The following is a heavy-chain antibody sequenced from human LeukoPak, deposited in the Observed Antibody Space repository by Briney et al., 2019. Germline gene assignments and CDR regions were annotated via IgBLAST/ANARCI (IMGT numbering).Heavy chain of an antibody. Sequence: PGGSLRLSCAASGFAFSSYSMDWVRQAPGKGLELVSYISSNSRTTYCADSVKGRFTISRDNAKNSLYLQMNSLRAEDTAVYYCARDPAPLYSYGSYWGQGTLVTVSS. CDR3: ARDPAPLYSYGSY. CDR1: GFAFSSYS. J-gene: IGHJ4*02. V-gene: IGHV3-48*01. D-gene: IGHD5-18*01. CDR2: ISSNSRTT.